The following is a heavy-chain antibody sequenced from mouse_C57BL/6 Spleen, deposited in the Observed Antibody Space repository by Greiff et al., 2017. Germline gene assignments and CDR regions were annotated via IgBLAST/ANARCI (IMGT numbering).Heavy chain of an antibody. CDR1: GYTFTSYW. D-gene: IGHD2-3*01. J-gene: IGHJ1*03. CDR2: IDPSDSYT. CDR3: TRSRDGYYDWYFDV. Sequence: VQLQQPGAELVKPGASVKLSCKASGYTFTSYWMQWVKQRPGQGLEWIGEIDPSDSYTNYNQKFKGKATLTVDTSSSTAYMELRSLTSEDSAVYYCTRSRDGYYDWYFDVWGTGTTVTVSS. V-gene: IGHV1-50*01.